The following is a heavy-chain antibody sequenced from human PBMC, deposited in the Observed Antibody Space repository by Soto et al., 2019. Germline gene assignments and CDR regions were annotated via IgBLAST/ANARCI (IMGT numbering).Heavy chain of an antibody. CDR3: ATTEEAPATDGSGRGDALDI. J-gene: IGHJ3*02. CDR2: ILPIPATA. V-gene: IGHV1-69*06. CDR1: GGTFSLYG. D-gene: IGHD1-26*01. Sequence: QVHLVQSGAEVKRPGSSVKVSCEASGGTFSLYGFSWVRQVPGHGPEWMGGILPIPATANYAPKFQGRVTRSVDKSTSTGYVELKSRTSDDTAVYLWATTEEAPATDGSGRGDALDIWGQGTKVTVSS.